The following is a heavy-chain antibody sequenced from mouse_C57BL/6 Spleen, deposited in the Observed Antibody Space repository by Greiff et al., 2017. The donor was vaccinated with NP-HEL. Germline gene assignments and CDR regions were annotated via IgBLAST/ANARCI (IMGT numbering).Heavy chain of an antibody. J-gene: IGHJ3*01. CDR3: TRWRLRRRGPWFAY. V-gene: IGHV1-15*01. Sequence: VKLQESGAELVRPGASVTLSCKASGYTFTDYEMHWVKQTPVHGLEWIGAIDPETGGTAYNQKFKGKAILTADKSSSTAYMELRSLTSEDSAVYYCTRWRLRRRGPWFAYWGQGTLVTVSA. CDR2: IDPETGGT. D-gene: IGHD2-2*01. CDR1: GYTFTDYE.